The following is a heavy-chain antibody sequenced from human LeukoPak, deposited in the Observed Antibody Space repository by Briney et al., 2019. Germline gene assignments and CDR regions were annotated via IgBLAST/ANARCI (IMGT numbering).Heavy chain of an antibody. CDR1: GFTFSSYA. CDR2: ISYDGSNK. J-gene: IGHJ4*02. D-gene: IGHD6-19*01. Sequence: EAGGSLRLSCAASGFTFSSYAMHWVRQAPGKGLEWVAVISYDGSNKYYADSVKGRFTMSRDNSKNTLYLQMNSLRAEDTAVYYCARDLLSSGWYSPSDYWGQGTLVTVSS. CDR3: ARDLLSSGWYSPSDY. V-gene: IGHV3-30*04.